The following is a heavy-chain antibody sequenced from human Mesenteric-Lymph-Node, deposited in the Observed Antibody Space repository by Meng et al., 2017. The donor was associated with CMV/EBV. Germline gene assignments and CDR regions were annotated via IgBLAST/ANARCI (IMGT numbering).Heavy chain of an antibody. CDR3: ARGGRRIAAAGRFLLYYYYYGMDV. J-gene: IGHJ6*02. V-gene: IGHV1-2*02. CDR1: GYTFTGYY. D-gene: IGHD6-13*01. Sequence: ASVKVSCKTSGYTFTGYYIHWVRQAPGQGLEWLGWINPYTDDAKYAQKFQGRVTITRDTSISTAYVELNSLTSDDTAMYYCARGGRRIAAAGRFLLYYYYYGMDVWGQGTTVTVSS. CDR2: INPYTDDA.